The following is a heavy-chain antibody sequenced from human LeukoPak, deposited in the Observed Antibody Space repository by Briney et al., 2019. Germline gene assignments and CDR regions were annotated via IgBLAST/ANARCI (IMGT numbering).Heavy chain of an antibody. CDR1: GFSLSTSGMC. D-gene: IGHD4-17*01. CDR3: ARMMYGDYVNYFDS. CDR2: IDWDDDK. Sequence: SGPTLVNPTQTLTLTCTFSGFSLSTSGMCVSWIRQPPGNALEWLALIDWDDDKYYNTSLKSRLTISKDTSKNQVVLTMTNMDPVDTATYYCARMMYGDYVNYFDSWGQGTLVTVSS. J-gene: IGHJ4*02. V-gene: IGHV2-70*01.